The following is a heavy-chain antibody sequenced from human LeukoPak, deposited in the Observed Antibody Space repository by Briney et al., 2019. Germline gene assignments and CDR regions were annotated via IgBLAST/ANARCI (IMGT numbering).Heavy chain of an antibody. Sequence: PSETLSLTCTVSGGSISSYYWSWTRQPPGKGLQWIGYIYYSGSTNYNPSLKSRVTISVDTSKNQFSLKLNSVTAADTAVYYCARSATYDFWSGYYTHYFDYWGQGTLVTVSS. D-gene: IGHD3-3*01. CDR1: GGSISSYY. CDR3: ARSATYDFWSGYYTHYFDY. V-gene: IGHV4-59*01. CDR2: IYYSGST. J-gene: IGHJ4*02.